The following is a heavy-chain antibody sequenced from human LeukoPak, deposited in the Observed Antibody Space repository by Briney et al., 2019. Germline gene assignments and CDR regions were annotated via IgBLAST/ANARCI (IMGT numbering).Heavy chain of an antibody. CDR3: AREWGRIAVAGGPGY. CDR2: IRYDGQTK. J-gene: IGHJ4*02. D-gene: IGHD6-19*01. V-gene: IGHV3-33*01. CDR1: GFIFRNYG. Sequence: GGSLRLSCEASGFIFRNYGMHWVRQAPGKGLEWVALIRYDGQTKFYADSVKDRFTISRDNSGNTLFLQMSSLRVEDTAMYYCAREWGRIAVAGGPGYWGQGILVTVSS.